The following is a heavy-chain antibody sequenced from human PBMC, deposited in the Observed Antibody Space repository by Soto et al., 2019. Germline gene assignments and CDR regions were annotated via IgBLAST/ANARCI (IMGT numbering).Heavy chain of an antibody. CDR1: GFTFSSYW. Sequence: GGSLRLSCAASGFTFSSYWMSWVRQAPGKGLEWVANIKQDGSEKYYVDSVKGRFTISRDNAKNSLYLQMNSLRAEDTAVYYCARDPLGSGWYRNPTGVFGFDPWGQGTLVTVSS. J-gene: IGHJ5*02. D-gene: IGHD6-19*01. CDR2: IKQDGSEK. V-gene: IGHV3-7*01. CDR3: ARDPLGSGWYRNPTGVFGFDP.